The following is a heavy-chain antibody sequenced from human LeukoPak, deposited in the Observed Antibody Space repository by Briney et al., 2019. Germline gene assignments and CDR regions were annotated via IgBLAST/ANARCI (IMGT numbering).Heavy chain of an antibody. CDR2: ISGGAYST. J-gene: IGHJ3*02. Sequence: GGSLRLSCAASGFTFSSYAMTWVRQAPGKGLEWVSAISGGAYSTSYADSVKGRFTISRDNSKNTLYLQMNSLRAEDTAIYYCALNTSGFKLGDAFDIWGQGTMVTVSS. CDR3: ALNTSGFKLGDAFDI. D-gene: IGHD3-22*01. CDR1: GFTFSSYA. V-gene: IGHV3-23*01.